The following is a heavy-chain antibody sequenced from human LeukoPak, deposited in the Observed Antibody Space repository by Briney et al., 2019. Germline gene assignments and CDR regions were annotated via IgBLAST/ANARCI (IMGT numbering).Heavy chain of an antibody. Sequence: GGSLRLSRAASGFTFSSYSMNWVRQAPGKGLEWVSYISSSSSTIYYADSVKGRFTISRDNAKNSLYLQMNSLRAEDTAVYYCARDRDYDISTGYYTYDAFDIWGQGTVVTVSS. V-gene: IGHV3-48*04. CDR1: GFTFSSYS. CDR2: ISSSSSTI. CDR3: ARDRDYDISTGYYTYDAFDI. J-gene: IGHJ3*02. D-gene: IGHD3-9*01.